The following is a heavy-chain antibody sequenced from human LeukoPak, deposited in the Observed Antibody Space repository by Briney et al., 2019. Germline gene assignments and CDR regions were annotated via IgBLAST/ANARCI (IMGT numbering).Heavy chain of an antibody. CDR3: ARHDSSGYLDSFDI. CDR1: GGSISGYY. CDR2: IHYTGST. Sequence: SETLSLTCTVSGGSISGYYWGWIRQSPGKGLEWIGYIHYTGSTNYNPSLKRRITISVDTSKRQVSLKLSSLTSADTAVYYCARHDSSGYLDSFDIWGQGTMVTVSS. V-gene: IGHV4-59*01. D-gene: IGHD3-22*01. J-gene: IGHJ3*02.